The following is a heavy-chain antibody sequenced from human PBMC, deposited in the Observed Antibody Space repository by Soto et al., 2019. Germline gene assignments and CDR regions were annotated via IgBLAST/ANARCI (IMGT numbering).Heavy chain of an antibody. CDR2: INAGNGNT. Sequence: ASVKVSCKASGYTFTSYDMHWVRQAPGQRLEWMGWINAGNGNTKYSQKFQGRVTITRDTSASTAYMELSSLRSEDTAVYYCARAHPLRYFDWLLRGDAFDIWGQGTMVTV. CDR1: GYTFTSYD. J-gene: IGHJ3*02. D-gene: IGHD3-9*01. V-gene: IGHV1-3*01. CDR3: ARAHPLRYFDWLLRGDAFDI.